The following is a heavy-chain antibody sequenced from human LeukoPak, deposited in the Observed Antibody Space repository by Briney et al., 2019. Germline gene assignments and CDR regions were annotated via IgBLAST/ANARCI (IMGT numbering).Heavy chain of an antibody. CDR1: GFTLSSYR. CDR3: AGRKAVDANDYFDS. V-gene: IGHV3-48*02. D-gene: IGHD6-19*01. Sequence: GGSLRLSCAASGFTLSSYRMNWVRQAPGKGLEWVSYISDTGRTIYYAGSVKGRFTMSRDNSKNSVYLQMNSLRDEDTAVYYCAGRKAVDANDYFDSWSQGTLVTVSS. J-gene: IGHJ4*02. CDR2: ISDTGRTI.